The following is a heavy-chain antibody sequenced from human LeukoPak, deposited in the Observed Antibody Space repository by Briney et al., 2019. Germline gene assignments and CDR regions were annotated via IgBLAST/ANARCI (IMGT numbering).Heavy chain of an antibody. CDR1: GFTFSSYE. CDR3: AREKEGESAAGAFDY. V-gene: IGHV3-48*03. CDR2: IRSSGTTI. D-gene: IGHD6-13*01. Sequence: GGSLRLSCAASGFTFSSYEMNWIWLAPRKGLERVSYIRSSGTTIYYADSVKGRFTIARDNAKHSFYLQMNSLRAEDTAFYYGAREKEGESAAGAFDYWGQGTLVTVSS. J-gene: IGHJ4*02.